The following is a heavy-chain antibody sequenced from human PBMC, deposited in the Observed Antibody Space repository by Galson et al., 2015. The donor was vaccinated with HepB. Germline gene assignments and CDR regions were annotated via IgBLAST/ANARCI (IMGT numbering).Heavy chain of an antibody. V-gene: IGHV1-18*01. CDR2: ISAYNGNT. Sequence: SVKVSCKASGYTFTSYGISWVRQAPGQGLEWMGWISAYNGNTNYAQKLQGRVTMTTDTSTSTAYMELRSLRSDDTAVYYCARGVVVPAALYYYYMDVWGKGTTVTVSS. CDR3: ARGVVVPAALYYYYMDV. J-gene: IGHJ6*03. CDR1: GYTFTSYG. D-gene: IGHD2-2*01.